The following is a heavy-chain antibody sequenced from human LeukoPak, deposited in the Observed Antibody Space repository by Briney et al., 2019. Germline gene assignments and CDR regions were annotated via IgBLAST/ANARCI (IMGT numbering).Heavy chain of an antibody. V-gene: IGHV3-23*01. CDR2: ISGSGGST. CDR1: GFTFSSYA. CDR3: AKVKYSSSWYLDY. Sequence: GGSLRLSCAASGFTFSSYAMSWVRQAPGKGLEWVSAISGSGGSTYYADSVRGRFTISRDNSKNTLYLQMNSLRAEDTAVYYCAKVKYSSSWYLDYWGQGTLVTVSS. J-gene: IGHJ4*02. D-gene: IGHD6-13*01.